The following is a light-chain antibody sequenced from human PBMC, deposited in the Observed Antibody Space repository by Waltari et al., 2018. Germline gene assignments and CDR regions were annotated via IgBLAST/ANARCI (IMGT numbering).Light chain of an antibody. V-gene: IGKV4-1*01. CDR3: QQYYSSPYT. CDR1: QTVLYSSNNKDY. CDR2: LAS. J-gene: IGKJ2*01. Sequence: DIVMTQSPDSLAVSLGARATIDCKSNQTVLYSSNNKDYLAWYQQKPGQPPKLVFYLASTRASGVPDRFSASGSGTDFTLTISSLQAEDVAVYYCQQYYSSPYTFGQGTKLEIK.